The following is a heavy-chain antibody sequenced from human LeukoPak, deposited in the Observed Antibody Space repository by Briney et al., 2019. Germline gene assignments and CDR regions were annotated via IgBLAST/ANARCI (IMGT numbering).Heavy chain of an antibody. J-gene: IGHJ4*02. Sequence: GASVKVSCKASGYTFTAYYVHWVRQAPGQGLEWMGWINPNSGVTDSAQKFQGRVTMTRDTSISTAYMELSRLTSDDTAVYYCARDTGIAVLSDYWGQGTLVTVSS. CDR1: GYTFTAYY. V-gene: IGHV1-2*02. D-gene: IGHD6-19*01. CDR3: ARDTGIAVLSDY. CDR2: INPNSGVT.